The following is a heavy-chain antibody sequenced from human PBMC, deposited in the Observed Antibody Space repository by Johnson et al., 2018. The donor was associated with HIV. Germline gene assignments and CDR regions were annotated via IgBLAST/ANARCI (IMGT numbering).Heavy chain of an antibody. CDR1: GFTFSSYD. Sequence: VQLVESGGGLVQPGGSLRLSCAASGFTFSSYDMHWVRQATGKGLEWVSAIGTAGDTYYPGSVKGRFTISRENAKNSLYLHMNSLRAEDTAVYYCAKGVVLNRNYGASDIWGQGTRVTVSS. V-gene: IGHV3-13*01. CDR3: AKGVVLNRNYGASDI. D-gene: IGHD1-7*01. J-gene: IGHJ3*02. CDR2: IGTAGDT.